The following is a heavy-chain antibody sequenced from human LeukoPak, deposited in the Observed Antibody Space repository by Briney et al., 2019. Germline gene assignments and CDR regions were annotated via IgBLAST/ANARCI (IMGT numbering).Heavy chain of an antibody. CDR3: ARGATSYDFWSGYSHYGMDV. J-gene: IGHJ6*02. Sequence: SETLSLTCTVSGGSVSSGSYYWSWIRQPPGKGLEWIGYIDYSGSTNYNPSLKSRVTISVDTSKNQFSLKLSSVTAADTAVYYCARGATSYDFWSGYSHYGMDVWGQGTTVTVSS. CDR2: IDYSGST. CDR1: GGSVSSGSYY. V-gene: IGHV4-61*01. D-gene: IGHD3-3*01.